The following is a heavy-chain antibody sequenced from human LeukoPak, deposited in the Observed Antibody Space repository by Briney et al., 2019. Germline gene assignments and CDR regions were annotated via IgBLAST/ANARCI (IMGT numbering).Heavy chain of an antibody. D-gene: IGHD2-15*01. Sequence: SETLSLTCTVSGGSISSYYWSWIRQPPGKGLEWIGYIYYSGSTNYNPSLKSRVTISVDTSKNQFSLKLSSVTAADTAVYYCARGYCSGGSCPNWFDPWGQGTLVTVSS. CDR2: IYYSGST. V-gene: IGHV4-59*08. J-gene: IGHJ5*02. CDR1: GGSISSYY. CDR3: ARGYCSGGSCPNWFDP.